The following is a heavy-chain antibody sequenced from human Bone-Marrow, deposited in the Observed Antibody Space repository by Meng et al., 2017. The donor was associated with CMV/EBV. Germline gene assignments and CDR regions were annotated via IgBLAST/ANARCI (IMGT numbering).Heavy chain of an antibody. CDR1: GFMFSSYV. J-gene: IGHJ4*02. CDR2: GSGGKRRT. V-gene: IGHV3-23*01. Sequence: GESLKISCGASGFMFSSYVMIWVRQAPGKGLAPDSSGSGGKRRTYNADSVKGRFTISRDNSKNMLYLQMTGLRPKDTAVYYCTTDPQMILVVVQIGGCWGQGTLVTVSS. D-gene: IGHD3-22*01. CDR3: TTDPQMILVVVQIGGC.